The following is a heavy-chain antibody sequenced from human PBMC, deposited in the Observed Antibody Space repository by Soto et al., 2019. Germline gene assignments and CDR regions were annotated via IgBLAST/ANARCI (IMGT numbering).Heavy chain of an antibody. Sequence: QVQLQESGPGLVKASETLSLTCTVSSGSISTYYWSWIRQPAGKGLEWIGRIYASGYTLYNPSLKSRVTMSVDTSKNQFSLEVSSVTAADTAVYYCAGGAAADYFDYWGQGTLVTVSS. V-gene: IGHV4-4*07. D-gene: IGHD6-13*01. CDR1: SGSISTYY. CDR2: IYASGYT. J-gene: IGHJ4*02. CDR3: AGGAAADYFDY.